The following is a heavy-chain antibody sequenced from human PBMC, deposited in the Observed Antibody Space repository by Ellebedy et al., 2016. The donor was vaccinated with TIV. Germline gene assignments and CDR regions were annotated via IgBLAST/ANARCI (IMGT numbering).Heavy chain of an antibody. CDR3: AADLASVGQ. Sequence: AASVKVSCKASGGSFSSYVISWVRQAPGQGLEWMGGIIPVLETQNYAQKFQGRLTVSADKSTNTAYMELSSLTSEDTAVYYCAADLASVGQWGQGTLVIVSS. CDR1: GGSFSSYV. CDR2: IIPVLETQ. V-gene: IGHV1-69*10. D-gene: IGHD1-26*01. J-gene: IGHJ1*01.